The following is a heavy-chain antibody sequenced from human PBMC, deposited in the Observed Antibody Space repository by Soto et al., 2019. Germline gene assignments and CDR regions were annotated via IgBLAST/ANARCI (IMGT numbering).Heavy chain of an antibody. D-gene: IGHD1-26*01. CDR2: MNPNSGNT. CDR1: GYTFTSYG. J-gene: IGHJ4*02. Sequence: ASVKVSCKASGYTFTSYGISWVRQAPGQGLEWMGWMNPNSGNTGYAQKFQGRVTMTRNTSISTAYMELSSLRSEDTAVYYCARDRSGSYYEDYWGQRTLVTVSS. V-gene: IGHV1-8*02. CDR3: ARDRSGSYYEDY.